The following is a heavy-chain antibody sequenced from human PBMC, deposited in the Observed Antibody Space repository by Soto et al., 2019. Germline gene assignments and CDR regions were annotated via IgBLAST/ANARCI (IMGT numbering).Heavy chain of an antibody. D-gene: IGHD1-26*01. CDR1: GGTFSSYA. Sequence: SVKVSCKASGGTFSSYAISWVRQAPGQGLEWMGGIIPIFGTANYAQKFQGRVTITADESTSTAYLELSSLRPEDTAVYYCARGRGGSYDDAFDIWGQGTMVTVSS. J-gene: IGHJ3*02. V-gene: IGHV1-69*13. CDR3: ARGRGGSYDDAFDI. CDR2: IIPIFGTA.